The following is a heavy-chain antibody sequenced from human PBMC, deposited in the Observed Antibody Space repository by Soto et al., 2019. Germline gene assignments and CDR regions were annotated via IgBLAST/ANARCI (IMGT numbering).Heavy chain of an antibody. CDR1: GFTFSSYE. D-gene: IGHD3-3*01. V-gene: IGHV3-48*03. Sequence: ESGGGLVQPGGSLRLSCAASGFTFSSYEMNWVRQAPGKGLEWVSYISSSGSTIYYADSVKGRFTISRDNAKNSLYLQMNSLRAEDTAVYYCARAAIFTDAFDIWGQGTMVTVSS. J-gene: IGHJ3*02. CDR2: ISSSGSTI. CDR3: ARAAIFTDAFDI.